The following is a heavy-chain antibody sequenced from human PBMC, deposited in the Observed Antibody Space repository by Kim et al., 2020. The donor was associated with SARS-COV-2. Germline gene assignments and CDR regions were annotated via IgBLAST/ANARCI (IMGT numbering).Heavy chain of an antibody. J-gene: IGHJ6*02. CDR3: AKDGGPVLGYCSGGSCYSVNYYYYGMDV. Sequence: GGSLRLSCAASGFTFSSYGMHWVRQAPGKGLEWVAVISYDGSNKYYADSVKGRFTISRDNSKNTLYLQMNSLRAEDTAVYYCAKDGGPVLGYCSGGSCYSVNYYYYGMDVWGQGTTVTVSS. CDR2: ISYDGSNK. D-gene: IGHD2-15*01. V-gene: IGHV3-30*18. CDR1: GFTFSSYG.